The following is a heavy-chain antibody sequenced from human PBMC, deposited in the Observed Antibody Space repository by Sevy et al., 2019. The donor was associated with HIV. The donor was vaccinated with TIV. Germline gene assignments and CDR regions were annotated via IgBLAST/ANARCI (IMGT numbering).Heavy chain of an antibody. CDR2: ISSSSTI. CDR3: ARDSLGYCSGGSCYATPFDY. Sequence: GGSLRLSCAASGFTFSSYSMNWVRQAPGKGLEWVSYISSSSTIYYADSVKGRFTISRDNAKNSLYLQMNSLRAEDTAVYYCARDSLGYCSGGSCYATPFDYWGQGTLVTVSS. J-gene: IGHJ4*02. CDR1: GFTFSSYS. D-gene: IGHD2-15*01. V-gene: IGHV3-48*01.